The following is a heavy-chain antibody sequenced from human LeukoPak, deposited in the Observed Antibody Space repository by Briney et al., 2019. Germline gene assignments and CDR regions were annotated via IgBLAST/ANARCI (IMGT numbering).Heavy chain of an antibody. J-gene: IGHJ4*02. CDR2: ISYDGSYK. CDR1: GFTFSSYA. Sequence: GGSLRLSCAASGFTFSSYAMHWVRQAPGKGLEWVAVISYDGSYKYYADSVKGRFTISRDNSKNTLYLQMNSLRAEDTAVYYCAKGGDYFDYWGQGTLVTVSS. CDR3: AKGGDYFDY. D-gene: IGHD3-10*01. V-gene: IGHV3-30*04.